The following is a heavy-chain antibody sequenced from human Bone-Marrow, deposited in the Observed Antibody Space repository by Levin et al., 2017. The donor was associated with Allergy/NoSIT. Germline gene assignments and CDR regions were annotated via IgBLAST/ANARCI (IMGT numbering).Heavy chain of an antibody. V-gene: IGHV3-15*01. CDR3: TTVYYDILTGFYYYYYMDG. CDR2: IKSKTDGGTT. CDR1: GFTFSNAW. Sequence: GGSLRLSCAASGFTFSNAWMSWVRQAPGKGLEWVGRIKSKTDGGTTDYAAPVKGRFTISRDDSKNTLYLQMNSLKTGDTAVYYCTTVYYDILTGFYYYYYMDGWGKGTTVTVSS. J-gene: IGHJ6*03. D-gene: IGHD3-9*01.